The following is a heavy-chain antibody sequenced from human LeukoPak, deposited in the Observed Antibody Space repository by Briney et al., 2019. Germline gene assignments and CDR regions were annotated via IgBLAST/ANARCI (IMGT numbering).Heavy chain of an antibody. D-gene: IGHD6-19*01. Sequence: SGTLSLTCAVSGGSISSSNWWNWVRQTPGKGLEWIGEIYHRGNTHYNPSLKSRVTMSVDTSTNQFSLRVNSVTAADTAVYYCARRQWLVRGGYYFDYWGQGTLVTVSS. V-gene: IGHV4-4*02. CDR3: ARRQWLVRGGYYFDY. J-gene: IGHJ4*02. CDR1: GGSISSSNW. CDR2: IYHRGNT.